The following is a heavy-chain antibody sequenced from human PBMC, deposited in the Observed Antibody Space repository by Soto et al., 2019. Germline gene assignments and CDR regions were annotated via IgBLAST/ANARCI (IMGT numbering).Heavy chain of an antibody. CDR2: IYYSGST. J-gene: IGHJ5*02. V-gene: IGHV4-59*02. CDR3: ARGYNWFDP. Sequence: SETLSLTCSVSGGSVSTSYWSWIRQPPGKGLEWIGYIYYSGSTNYNPSLKSRVTISVDTSKNQFSLKVSSVTAADTAVYYCARGYNWFDPWGQGTLVTVS. CDR1: GGSVSTSY.